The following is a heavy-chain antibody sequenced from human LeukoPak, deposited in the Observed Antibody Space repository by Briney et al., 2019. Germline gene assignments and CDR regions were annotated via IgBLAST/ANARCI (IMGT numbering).Heavy chain of an antibody. CDR1: GGSISSYY. Sequence: SETLSLACTVSGGSISSYYWSWIRQPPGKGLEWIGYIYYSGSTNYNPSLKSRVTISVDTSKNQFSLKLSSVTAADTAVYYCARYSSSSGYFDYWGQGTLVTVSS. J-gene: IGHJ4*02. CDR3: ARYSSSSGYFDY. D-gene: IGHD6-6*01. V-gene: IGHV4-59*01. CDR2: IYYSGST.